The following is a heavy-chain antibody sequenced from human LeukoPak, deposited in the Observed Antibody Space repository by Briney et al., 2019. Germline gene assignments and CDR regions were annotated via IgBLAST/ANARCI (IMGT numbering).Heavy chain of an antibody. Sequence: SGGSLRLSCAASGFTFSSYGMHWVRQAPGKGLEWVAVISYDGSNKYYADSVKGRFTISRDNSKNTLYLQMNSLRAEDTAVYYCARTYYYDSSGYYDHYYLDYWGQGTLVTVSS. CDR2: ISYDGSNK. V-gene: IGHV3-30*03. CDR3: ARTYYYDSSGYYDHYYLDY. D-gene: IGHD3-22*01. J-gene: IGHJ4*02. CDR1: GFTFSSYG.